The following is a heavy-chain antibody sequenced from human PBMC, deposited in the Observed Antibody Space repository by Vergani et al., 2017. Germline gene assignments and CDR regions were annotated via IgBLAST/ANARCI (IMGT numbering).Heavy chain of an antibody. J-gene: IGHJ5*02. CDR3: ARARRVGVVVVAAHAYPWFDP. D-gene: IGHD2-15*01. Sequence: QVQLQESGPGLVKPSQTLSLTCTVSGGSISSGDYYWSWIRQPPGKGLEWIGYIYYSGSTYYNPSLKSRVTISVDTSKNPFSLKLSSVTAADTAVYYCARARRVGVVVVAAHAYPWFDPWGQGTLVTVSS. CDR2: IYYSGST. V-gene: IGHV4-30-4*08. CDR1: GGSISSGDYY.